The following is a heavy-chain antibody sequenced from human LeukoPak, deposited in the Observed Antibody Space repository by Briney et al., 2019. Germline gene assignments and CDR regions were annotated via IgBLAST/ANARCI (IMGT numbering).Heavy chain of an antibody. V-gene: IGHV4-59*12. CDR3: ARGKRGYSSSWYDY. CDR2: IYYSGSS. J-gene: IGHJ4*02. Sequence: SETLSLTCSVSGGSISSYYWSWIRQPPGKGLEWIGYIYYSGSSNYNPSLKSRVTISVDTSKNQFSLKLSSVTATDTAVYYCARGKRGYSSSWYDYWGQGTLVTVSS. D-gene: IGHD6-13*01. CDR1: GGSISSYY.